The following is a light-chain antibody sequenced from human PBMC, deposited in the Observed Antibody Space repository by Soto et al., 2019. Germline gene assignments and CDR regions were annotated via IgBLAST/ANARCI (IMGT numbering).Light chain of an antibody. CDR1: QSISTY. CDR3: QQSYSNPYT. Sequence: DIQMTQSPSSLSASVGDRVTITCRASQSISTYLNWYQQKPGKAPKRLIYVASTLQSGVPSRFSGSGSGTDFTLTISSLQPEDFATYYCQQSYSNPYTFGQGTELEIK. J-gene: IGKJ2*01. CDR2: VAS. V-gene: IGKV1-39*01.